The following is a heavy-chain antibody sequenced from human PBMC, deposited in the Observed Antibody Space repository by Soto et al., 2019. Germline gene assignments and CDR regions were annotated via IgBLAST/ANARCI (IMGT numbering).Heavy chain of an antibody. J-gene: IGHJ6*02. CDR3: ARSSARGSHGPDDNGMDV. D-gene: IGHD6-13*01. CDR2: ISAYNGNT. V-gene: IGHV1-18*04. Sequence: QDHLVQSGPEVKKPGASVKVSCKASGYIFTNYGINWVRQAPGQGLEWMGWISAYNGNTNFAQTVQGRLTMTTDTSTATSYMELRSLTYDDTAVYFCARSSARGSHGPDDNGMDVWRQGTTVTVSS. CDR1: GYIFTNYG.